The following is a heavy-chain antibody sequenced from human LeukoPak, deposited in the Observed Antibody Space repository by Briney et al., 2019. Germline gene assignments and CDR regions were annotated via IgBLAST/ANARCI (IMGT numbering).Heavy chain of an antibody. V-gene: IGHV3-23*01. CDR3: DQSTPWCITGKTTNP. Sequence: GGSLRLSCAASGFTFSSSAMSWVRQAPGKGLEWVSCISGNGGSTYYADSVKGRFTISRDNSRNTLFLRMNSLRAGDTAVYYCDQSTPWCITGKTTNPWGQGTLVTVSS. CDR1: GFTFSSSA. J-gene: IGHJ5*02. D-gene: IGHD2-8*02. CDR2: ISGNGGST.